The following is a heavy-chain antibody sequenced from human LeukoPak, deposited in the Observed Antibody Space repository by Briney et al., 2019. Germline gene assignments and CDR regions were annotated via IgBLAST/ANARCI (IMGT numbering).Heavy chain of an antibody. D-gene: IGHD5-24*01. V-gene: IGHV3-66*01. CDR1: GFTVSSSY. Sequence: GGSLRLSCAPSGFTVSSSYMSWVRQAPGKGLEWVSIIYSSGSTYYADSVKGRFTISRDNSKNTLYLQMNSLRAEDTGLYYCTRDRGTYNWFDPWGQGTLVTVSS. CDR2: IYSSGST. CDR3: TRDRGTYNWFDP. J-gene: IGHJ5*02.